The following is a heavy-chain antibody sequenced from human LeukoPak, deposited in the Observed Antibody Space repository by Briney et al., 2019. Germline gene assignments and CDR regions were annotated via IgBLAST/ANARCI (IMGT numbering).Heavy chain of an antibody. CDR3: AKGSGVKGWFDP. CDR2: ISGSGGST. D-gene: IGHD3-10*01. J-gene: IGHJ5*02. V-gene: IGHV3-23*01. Sequence: PGGSLRLSCAASGFTFDDYAMHWVRQAPGKGLEWVSAISGSGGSTYYADSVKGRFTISRDNSKNTLYLQMNSLRAEDTAVYYCAKGSGVKGWFDPWGQGTLVTVSS. CDR1: GFTFDDYA.